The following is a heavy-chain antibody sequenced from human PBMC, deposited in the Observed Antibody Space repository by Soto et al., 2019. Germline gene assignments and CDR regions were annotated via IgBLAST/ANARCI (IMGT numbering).Heavy chain of an antibody. CDR3: TAEIVTTSYYYYYGMDV. V-gene: IGHV3-15*01. D-gene: IGHD4-17*01. CDR2: IKSKTDGGTT. Sequence: GGSLRHSCAASGFTFSNAWMSWVRQAPGKGLEWVGRIKSKTDGGTTDYAAPVKGRFTISRDDSKNTLYLQMNSLKTEDTAVYYCTAEIVTTSYYYYYGMDVWGQGTTVTVSS. J-gene: IGHJ6*02. CDR1: GFTFSNAW.